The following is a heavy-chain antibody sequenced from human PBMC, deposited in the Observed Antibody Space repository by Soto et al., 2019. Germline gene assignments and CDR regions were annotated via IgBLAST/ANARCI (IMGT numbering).Heavy chain of an antibody. V-gene: IGHV4-59*01. D-gene: IGHD3-3*01. CDR3: ARDLFGLANFDY. J-gene: IGHJ4*02. CDR2: IYYSGST. CDR1: GGSISSYH. Sequence: SETLSLTCTVSGGSISSYHWSWIRQPPGKGLEWIGYIYYSGSTNYNPSLKSRVTISVDTSKNQFSLKLSSVTAADTAVYYCARDLFGLANFDYWGQGTLVTVSS.